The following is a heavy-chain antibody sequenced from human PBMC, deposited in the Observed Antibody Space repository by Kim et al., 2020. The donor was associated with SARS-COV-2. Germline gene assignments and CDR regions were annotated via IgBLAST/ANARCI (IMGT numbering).Heavy chain of an antibody. CDR3: AKDVTHECTGCGS. CDR1: GFIFSASD. J-gene: IGHJ5*02. V-gene: IGHV3-48*01. D-gene: IGHD2-8*02. CDR2: IDSSSDII. Sequence: GGSLRLSCAASGFIFSASDMNWVRQAPGKGLEWVSYIDSSSDIIKYAGSVEGRFTISRDNAKNFLYLQMNSLRAEDTATYFCAKDVTHECTGCGSSGQGT.